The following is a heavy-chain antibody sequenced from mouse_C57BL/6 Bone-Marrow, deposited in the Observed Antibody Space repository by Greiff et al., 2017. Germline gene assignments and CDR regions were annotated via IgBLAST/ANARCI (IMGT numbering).Heavy chain of an antibody. CDR2: IWSGGST. Sequence: VQLQQSGPGLVQPSQSLSITCTVSGFSLTSYGVHWVRQSPGKGLEWLGVIWSGGSTDYNAAFISRLSISKDNSKSQVFLKMNSLQANDTAIYYWARKGDYGSSYAWVAYWGQGTLVTVSA. V-gene: IGHV2-2*02. CDR1: GFSLTSYG. D-gene: IGHD1-1*01. CDR3: ARKGDYGSSYAWVAY. J-gene: IGHJ3*01.